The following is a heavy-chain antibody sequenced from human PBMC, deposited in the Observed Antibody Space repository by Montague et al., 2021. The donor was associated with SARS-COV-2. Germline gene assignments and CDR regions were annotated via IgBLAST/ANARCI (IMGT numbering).Heavy chain of an antibody. Sequence: SETLSLTCEVSGASISSNNWWIWVRQSPGKGLEWIGETYHSGSTNYNPSLSSRVTISVDKSKNQFSLKVNSVSAADTAVYYCARLGVVPSPRTFDPWGQGTLVTVSS. J-gene: IGHJ5*02. CDR3: ARLGVVPSPRTFDP. D-gene: IGHD3-10*01. CDR2: TYHSGST. V-gene: IGHV4-4*02. CDR1: GASISSNNW.